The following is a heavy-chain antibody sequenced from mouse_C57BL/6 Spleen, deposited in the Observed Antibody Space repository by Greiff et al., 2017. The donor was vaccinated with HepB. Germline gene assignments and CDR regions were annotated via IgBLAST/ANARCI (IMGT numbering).Heavy chain of an antibody. V-gene: IGHV1-82*01. CDR3: ARYPYYGYDEAAMDY. D-gene: IGHD2-9*01. Sequence: VQLQQSGPELVKPGASVKISCKASGYAFSSSWMNWVKQRPGKGLEWIGRIYPGDGDTNYNGKFKGKATLTADKSSSTAYMQLSSLTSEDSAVYFCARYPYYGYDEAAMDYWGQGTSVTVSS. J-gene: IGHJ4*01. CDR1: GYAFSSSW. CDR2: IYPGDGDT.